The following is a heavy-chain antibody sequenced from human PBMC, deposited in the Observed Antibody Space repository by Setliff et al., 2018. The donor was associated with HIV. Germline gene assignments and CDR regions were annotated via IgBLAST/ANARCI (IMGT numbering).Heavy chain of an antibody. Sequence: SVKVSCKASGDTFSNYVLSWVRQAPGQGLEWMGGIVLMSGTADYAQKSHGRVTITADKSTSTAYMELSGLRSEDTAVYYCATHHYYDSSAYFIDLYYFDYWGQGTLVTVSS. J-gene: IGHJ4*02. D-gene: IGHD3-22*01. CDR1: GDTFSNYV. CDR3: ATHHYYDSSAYFIDLYYFDY. CDR2: IVLMSGTA. V-gene: IGHV1-69*06.